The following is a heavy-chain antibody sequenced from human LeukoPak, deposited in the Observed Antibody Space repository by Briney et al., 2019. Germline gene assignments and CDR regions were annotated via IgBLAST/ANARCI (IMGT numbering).Heavy chain of an antibody. V-gene: IGHV1-2*02. CDR1: GYTFTGYY. CDR3: ARDDDFWCGYSLDY. Sequence: GDSVKVSCKASGYTFTGYYMNWVRQAPGQGVEWMGWINTNSGGTNYAQKLQGRVTITSDTSISTAYIELSRLRSDDTAVYYCARDDDFWCGYSLDYWGQGTLVTVSS. J-gene: IGHJ4*02. D-gene: IGHD3-3*01. CDR2: INTNSGGT.